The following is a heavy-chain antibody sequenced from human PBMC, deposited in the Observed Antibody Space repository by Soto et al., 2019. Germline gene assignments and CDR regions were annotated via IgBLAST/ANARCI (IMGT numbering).Heavy chain of an antibody. V-gene: IGHV1-18*04. Sequence: QVQLVQSGAEVKKPGASVKVSCKASGYTFTSYGISWVRQAPGQGLEWMGWISTYNGNTKFAQKLPGRVTMTTDTSTSTGYMELRSLRSDGTAVYYCARDLAYYYDSSGYSAWAFDIWGQGTMVTVSS. CDR2: ISTYNGNT. CDR3: ARDLAYYYDSSGYSAWAFDI. D-gene: IGHD3-22*01. J-gene: IGHJ3*02. CDR1: GYTFTSYG.